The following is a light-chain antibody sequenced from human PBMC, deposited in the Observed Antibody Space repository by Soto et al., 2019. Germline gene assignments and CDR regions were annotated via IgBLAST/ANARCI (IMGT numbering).Light chain of an antibody. J-gene: IGKJ5*01. V-gene: IGKV1-33*01. Sequence: DIQMTQSPSSLSASVGDRVTITFRASQSISSYLNWYQQKPGKAPKLLIYDASNLETGVPSRFSGSGSGTDFTFTISSLQPEDIATYYCQQYSHLITFAQGTRLAIK. CDR2: DAS. CDR1: QSISSY. CDR3: QQYSHLIT.